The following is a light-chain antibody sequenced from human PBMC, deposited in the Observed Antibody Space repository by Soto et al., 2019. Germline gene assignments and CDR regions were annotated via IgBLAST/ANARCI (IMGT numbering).Light chain of an antibody. J-gene: IGKJ5*01. CDR3: QQDYSTLAT. V-gene: IGKV1-39*01. CDR1: ESISRH. CDR2: AAS. Sequence: DLQMSQSPSSLSASVGDRDTITCRAAESISRHLNWYQQKPGRAPDLLIYAASTLQNGVPSRFTGSGSGTEFTLTITGLQLEDFATYYCQQDYSTLATFGQGTRLEIK.